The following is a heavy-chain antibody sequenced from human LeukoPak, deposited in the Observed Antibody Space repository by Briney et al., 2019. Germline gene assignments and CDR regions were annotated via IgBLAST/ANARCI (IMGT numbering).Heavy chain of an antibody. D-gene: IGHD3-22*01. J-gene: IGHJ4*02. CDR1: GFTFKDYT. CDR2: ISSSSRYI. CDR3: AGGENYYDSSGFDY. V-gene: IGHV3-21*01. Sequence: GGSLRLSCAGSGFTFKDYTMNWVRQAPGKGLEWVSSISSSSRYIYYADSVKGRFTISRDNAKNSLYLQMNSLRAEDTAVYYCAGGENYYDSSGFDYWGQGTLVTVSS.